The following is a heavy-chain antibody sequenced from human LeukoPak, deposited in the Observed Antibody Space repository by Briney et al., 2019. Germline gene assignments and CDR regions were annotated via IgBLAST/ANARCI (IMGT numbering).Heavy chain of an antibody. V-gene: IGHV1-69*06. D-gene: IGHD2-2*01. J-gene: IGHJ5*02. CDR3: ATRYCSSTSCYNWFDP. Sequence: ASVKVSCKASGGTFSSYAISWVRRAPGQGLEWMGGIIPIFGTANYAQKFQGRVTITADKSTSTAYMELSSLRSEDTAVYYCATRYCSSTSCYNWFDPWGQGTLVTVSS. CDR1: GGTFSSYA. CDR2: IIPIFGTA.